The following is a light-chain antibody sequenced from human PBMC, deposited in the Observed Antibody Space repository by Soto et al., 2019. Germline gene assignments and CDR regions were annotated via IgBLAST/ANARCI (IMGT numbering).Light chain of an antibody. Sequence: QLPSVSGAPGQRVTISCTGSSSNIGAGYDVHWYQQLPGTAPKLLIYGNSNRPSGVPDRFSGSKSGTSASLAITGLQAEDEADYYCQSYDSSLSGVVFGGGTQLTVL. V-gene: IGLV1-40*01. CDR1: SSNIGAGYD. CDR3: QSYDSSLSGVV. J-gene: IGLJ2*01. CDR2: GNS.